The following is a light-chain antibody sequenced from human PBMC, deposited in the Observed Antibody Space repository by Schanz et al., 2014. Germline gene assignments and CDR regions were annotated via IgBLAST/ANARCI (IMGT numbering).Light chain of an antibody. CDR1: QSLLHSNGYNY. CDR3: MQATHWPPS. J-gene: IGKJ4*01. CDR2: LGS. V-gene: IGKV2-28*01. Sequence: DIVMTQSPLSLPVTPGEPASISCRSSQSLLHSNGYNYLDWYLQKPGQSPQLLIYLGSNRASGVPDRFSGSGSGTDFTLKISRVEAEDVGVYYCMQATHWPPSFGGGTKVEI.